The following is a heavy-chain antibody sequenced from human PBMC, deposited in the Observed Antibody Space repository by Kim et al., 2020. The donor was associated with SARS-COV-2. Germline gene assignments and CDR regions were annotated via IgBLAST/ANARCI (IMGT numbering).Heavy chain of an antibody. CDR3: ARRRYDYWSASADEFDY. D-gene: IGHD3-3*01. V-gene: IGHV4-39*01. J-gene: IGHJ4*02. CDR1: GASVITSQYY. CDR2: LYFGGNT. Sequence: SETLSLTCNVSGASVITSQYYWAWSRQPPGKGLEWIATLYFGGNTFNNSALKSRVTMSVDASKSQFSLTLSSVTVADTAVYYCARRRYDYWSASADEFDYWGQGTLVTVSS.